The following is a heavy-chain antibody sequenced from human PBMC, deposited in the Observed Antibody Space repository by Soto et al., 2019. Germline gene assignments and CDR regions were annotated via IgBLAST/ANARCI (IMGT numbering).Heavy chain of an antibody. CDR3: AKGSYSSGYSPFDY. D-gene: IGHD3-22*01. Sequence: PGGSLRLSCAASGFTFDDYAMHWVRQAPGKGLEWVSGISWNSGSIGYADSVKGRFTISRDNAKNSLYLQMNSLRAEDTALYYCAKGSYSSGYSPFDYWGQGTLVTVSS. CDR2: ISWNSGSI. V-gene: IGHV3-9*01. CDR1: GFTFDDYA. J-gene: IGHJ4*02.